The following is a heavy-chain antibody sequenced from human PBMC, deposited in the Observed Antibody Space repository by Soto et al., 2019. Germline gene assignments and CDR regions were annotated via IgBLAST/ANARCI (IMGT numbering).Heavy chain of an antibody. Sequence: GESLKISCKGSGYSFTSYWIGWVRQMPGKSLEWMGIIYPGDSDTRYSPSFQGQVTISADKSISTAYLQWSSLKASDTAMYYCARHDTSFGVVRFHYMDVWDKGTTVTVSS. J-gene: IGHJ6*03. CDR1: GYSFTSYW. D-gene: IGHD3-3*01. CDR2: IYPGDSDT. V-gene: IGHV5-51*01. CDR3: ARHDTSFGVVRFHYMDV.